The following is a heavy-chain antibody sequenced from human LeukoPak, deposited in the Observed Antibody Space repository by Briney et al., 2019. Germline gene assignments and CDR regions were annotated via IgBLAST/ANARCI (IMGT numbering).Heavy chain of an antibody. CDR2: IYPGDSNT. J-gene: IGHJ4*02. CDR1: GYSFTSYW. Sequence: GESLKISCKGSGYSFTSYWIGWGRQMPGKGLEWMGIIYPGDSNTKYSPSFQGQVTISADRSISTAYLQWSGLKASDTAMYYCARRYCSGGSCYYFDYWGQGTLVTVSS. V-gene: IGHV5-51*01. CDR3: ARRYCSGGSCYYFDY. D-gene: IGHD2-15*01.